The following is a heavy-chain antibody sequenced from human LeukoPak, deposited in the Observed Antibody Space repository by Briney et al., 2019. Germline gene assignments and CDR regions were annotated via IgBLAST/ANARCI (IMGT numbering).Heavy chain of an antibody. Sequence: SVKVSCKASGGTFSSYAISWVRQAPGQGLEWMGGIIPIFGTANYAQKFQGRVTITADESTSTAYMELSSLGAEDTAVYHCAKQYSSSWHYFDYWGQGTLVTVSS. CDR1: GGTFSSYA. CDR2: IIPIFGTA. CDR3: AKQYSSSWHYFDY. D-gene: IGHD6-13*01. V-gene: IGHV1-69*01. J-gene: IGHJ4*02.